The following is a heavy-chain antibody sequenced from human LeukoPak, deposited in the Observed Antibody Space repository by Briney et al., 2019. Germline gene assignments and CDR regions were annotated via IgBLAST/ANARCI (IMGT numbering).Heavy chain of an antibody. CDR2: ISGSGGTS. V-gene: IGHV3-23*01. D-gene: IGHD2-21*01. Sequence: GGSLRLSCLPSGFTFSNYAMTWVRQAPGKGLEWVSSISGSGGTSYYADSVKGRFTISRDSAKNTLFLQMNRLRPEDAAVYYCAKAPVTTCRGAYCYPFDYWGQGTLVTVSS. CDR3: AKAPVTTCRGAYCYPFDY. J-gene: IGHJ4*02. CDR1: GFTFSNYA.